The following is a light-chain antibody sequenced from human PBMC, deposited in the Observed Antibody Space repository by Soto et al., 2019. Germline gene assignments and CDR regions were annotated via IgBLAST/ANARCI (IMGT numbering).Light chain of an antibody. V-gene: IGKV1-5*03. CDR3: QQYNSYSRT. Sequence: DIQMTQSPSTLSAYVGDRVNITCRASQRISSWLAWYQQKPGKAPKLLIYKASSLESGVPSRFSGSGSGTEFTLTISSLQPDDFATYYCQQYNSYSRTFGQGTKVDIK. J-gene: IGKJ1*01. CDR1: QRISSW. CDR2: KAS.